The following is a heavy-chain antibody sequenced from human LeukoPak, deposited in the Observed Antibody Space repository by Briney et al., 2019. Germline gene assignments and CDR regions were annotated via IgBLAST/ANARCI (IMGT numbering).Heavy chain of an antibody. CDR1: GFTFSSYG. CDR2: ISYDGSNK. V-gene: IGHV3-30*18. Sequence: PGGSLRLSCAASGFTFSSYGMHWVRQAPGKGLEWVAVISYDGSNKYYADSVKGRFTISRDNSKNTLYLQMNSLRAEDTAVYYCAKGTGPDYWGQGTLVTVSS. CDR3: AKGTGPDY. J-gene: IGHJ4*02.